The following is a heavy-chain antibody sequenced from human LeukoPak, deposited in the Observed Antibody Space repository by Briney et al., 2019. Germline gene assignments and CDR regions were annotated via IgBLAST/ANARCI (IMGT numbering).Heavy chain of an antibody. CDR3: ARAPVHYDSSGQLDY. Sequence: GGSLRLSCAASGFTFSSYAMHWVRQAPGKGLEWVAVISYDGSNKYYADSVKGRFTISRDNSKNTLYLQMNSLRAEDTAVYYCARAPVHYDSSGQLDYWGQGTLVTVSS. CDR2: ISYDGSNK. CDR1: GFTFSSYA. D-gene: IGHD3-22*01. V-gene: IGHV3-30*04. J-gene: IGHJ4*02.